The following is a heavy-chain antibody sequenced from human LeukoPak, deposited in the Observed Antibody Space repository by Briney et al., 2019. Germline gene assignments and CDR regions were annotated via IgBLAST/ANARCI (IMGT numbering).Heavy chain of an antibody. J-gene: IGHJ4*02. Sequence: PGGSLRLSCAASGFTFSSYAMSWVRQAPGKGLEWVSGISDSGGSTYYADSVKGRFTISRDNSKNTVYLQMNSLRAEDTAVYYCAKEDYDDSTTGYWGQGTLFTVTS. CDR1: GFTFSSYA. V-gene: IGHV3-23*01. CDR2: ISDSGGST. D-gene: IGHD3-22*01. CDR3: AKEDYDDSTTGY.